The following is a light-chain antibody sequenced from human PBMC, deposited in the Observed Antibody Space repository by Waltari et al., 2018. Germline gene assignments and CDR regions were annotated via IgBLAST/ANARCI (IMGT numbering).Light chain of an antibody. CDR2: GVS. Sequence: EIVMTQSPATLSVSPGERTTLSCRASQSFRSNYLAWYQQKPGQAPRLLIYGVSTRATGIPARFSGSGFGTEFTLTISSVQAEDFAVYYCQQYDNWPPLTFGQGTRLEIK. V-gene: IGKV3-15*01. J-gene: IGKJ5*01. CDR3: QQYDNWPPLT. CDR1: QSFRSN.